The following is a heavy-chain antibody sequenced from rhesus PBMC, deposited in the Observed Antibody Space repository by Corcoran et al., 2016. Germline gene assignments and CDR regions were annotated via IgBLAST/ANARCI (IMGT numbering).Heavy chain of an antibody. J-gene: IGHJ3*01. CDR3: ARGPYSYSGSYYHAFDF. V-gene: IGHV3-178*01. CDR2: ISNCGGRT. Sequence: EVQLVESGCGLAKPGGSLRLSCAASDFTVSDYYMDWVRQSPGKGPEWVSRISNCGGRTWYSDSGKGRFPISREDAQNTLYFQVNSLRAEDTVVYYCARGPYSYSGSYYHAFDFWGHGLRVTVSS. D-gene: IGHD3-16*01. CDR1: DFTVSDYY.